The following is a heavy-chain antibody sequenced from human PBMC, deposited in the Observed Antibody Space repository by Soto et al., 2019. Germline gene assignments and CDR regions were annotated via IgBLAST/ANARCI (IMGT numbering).Heavy chain of an antibody. J-gene: IGHJ4*02. Sequence: EVQLLESGGGLVQPGGSLSLSCAASGFTFSSYAMSWVRQAPGKGLEWVSAISGSGGSTYYADSVKGRFTISRDNSKNTLYLQMNSLRAEDTAVYYCAWGYDILTGYSSFDYWGQGTLVTVSS. D-gene: IGHD3-9*01. V-gene: IGHV3-23*01. CDR3: AWGYDILTGYSSFDY. CDR1: GFTFSSYA. CDR2: ISGSGGST.